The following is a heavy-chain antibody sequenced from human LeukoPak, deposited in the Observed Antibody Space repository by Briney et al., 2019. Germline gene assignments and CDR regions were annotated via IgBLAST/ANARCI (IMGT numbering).Heavy chain of an antibody. D-gene: IGHD5-12*01. CDR2: ITGSGDDT. J-gene: IGHJ4*02. CDR3: AKNGAYSGYDYIDY. CDR1: GFTFSNYA. V-gene: IGHV3-23*01. Sequence: GGSLRLSCAASGFTFSNYAMSWVRQAPGKGLEWVSDITGSGDDTDYADSVKGRFTVSRDNSRNTLYLQINSLRVEDTAVYYCAKNGAYSGYDYIDYWGQGTLVTVSS.